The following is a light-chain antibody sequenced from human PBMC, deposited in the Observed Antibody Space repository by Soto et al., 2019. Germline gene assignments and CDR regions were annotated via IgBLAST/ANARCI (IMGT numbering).Light chain of an antibody. V-gene: IGKV3-20*01. CDR3: QQYGSSPYT. CDR1: QSVSRSY. CDR2: IAS. Sequence: EVVLTQSPGTLSLSPGERATLSCRASQSVSRSYLAWYQQKPGQAPRLLIYIASSRATGIPDRFIGSGSGTDFTLTISRLEPEDFAMYYCQQYGSSPYTFGHGTKLEIK. J-gene: IGKJ2*01.